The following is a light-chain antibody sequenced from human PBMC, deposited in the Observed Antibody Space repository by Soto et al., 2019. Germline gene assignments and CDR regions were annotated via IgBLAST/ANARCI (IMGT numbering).Light chain of an antibody. J-gene: IGKJ1*01. CDR1: QDISNY. CDR3: QQYDNLPGT. CDR2: DAS. Sequence: DIQMTQSPSSLSASVGDRVTITCQASQDISNYLNWYQQKPGKAPKLLIYDASNLETGVPSRFSGSGFGTDFTFTSSSLQPEDIATYYCQQYDNLPGTFGQGTKVAIK. V-gene: IGKV1-33*01.